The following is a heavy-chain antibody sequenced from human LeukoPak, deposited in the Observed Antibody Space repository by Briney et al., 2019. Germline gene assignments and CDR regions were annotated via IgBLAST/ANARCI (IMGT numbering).Heavy chain of an antibody. J-gene: IGHJ4*02. CDR1: GYTFTGQY. CDR3: ARERGSYSPVDY. Sequence: GASVKVSCKASGYTFTGQYMHWVRQAPGQGLEWMGWINPNSGGTNYAQKFQGRVTMTRDTSISTAYMELSRPRSDDTAVYYCARERGSYSPVDYWGQGTLVTVSS. CDR2: INPNSGGT. D-gene: IGHD1-26*01. V-gene: IGHV1-2*02.